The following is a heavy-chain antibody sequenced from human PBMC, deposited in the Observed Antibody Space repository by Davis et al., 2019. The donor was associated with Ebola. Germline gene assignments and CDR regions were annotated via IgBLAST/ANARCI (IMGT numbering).Heavy chain of an antibody. V-gene: IGHV4-34*01. Sequence: PSETLSLTCTVSGGSISSYYWSWIRQPPGKGLDWIGEINHTGSTNYNPSLKSRVTISVDTSKNQFSLKLSSVTAADTAVYYCARESEDGGPAWGQGTLVTVSS. J-gene: IGHJ5*02. CDR1: GGSISSYY. CDR2: INHTGST. CDR3: ARESEDGGPA. D-gene: IGHD3-16*01.